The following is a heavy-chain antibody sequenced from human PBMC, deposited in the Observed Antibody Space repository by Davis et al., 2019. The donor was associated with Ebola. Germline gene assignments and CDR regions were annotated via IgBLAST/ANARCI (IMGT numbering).Heavy chain of an antibody. D-gene: IGHD7-27*01. Sequence: MPSETLSLTCTVSGGSISSRSHYWGWIRQPPGKGLEWIGSIYYTVSTYYTPSLKSRVTISVDTSKNQFSLKLTSVTATDTAVYYCARHYQPLGTNWFDPWGQGTLVTVSS. CDR3: ARHYQPLGTNWFDP. J-gene: IGHJ5*02. CDR1: GGSISSRSHY. V-gene: IGHV4-39*01. CDR2: IYYTVST.